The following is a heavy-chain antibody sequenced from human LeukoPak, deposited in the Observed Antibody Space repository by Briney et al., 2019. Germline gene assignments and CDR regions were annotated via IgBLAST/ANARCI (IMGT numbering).Heavy chain of an antibody. V-gene: IGHV5-51*01. Sequence: GESLKISCNSSGYICTSYWIGWVRQMPGKGLEWMGIIYPGDSDTRYSPSFQGQVTISADKSISTAYLQWSSLKASDTAMYYCARAYYDSSGYFCFDYWGQGTLVTVSS. J-gene: IGHJ4*02. CDR3: ARAYYDSSGYFCFDY. D-gene: IGHD3-22*01. CDR2: IYPGDSDT. CDR1: GYICTSYW.